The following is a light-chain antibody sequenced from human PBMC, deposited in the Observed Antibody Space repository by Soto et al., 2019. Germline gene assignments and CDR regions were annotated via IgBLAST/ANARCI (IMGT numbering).Light chain of an antibody. J-gene: IGKJ4*01. CDR2: DTS. CDR1: QSVNNY. CDR3: QQRRDWPLT. Sequence: EIVLTQSPATLSLSPGERATLSCRASQSVNNYLAWYQQRPGQAPRLLISDTSNRATGIPARFSGSGSGTDFTLTISRLEPEDFAVYYCQQRRDWPLTFGGGTKVEIK. V-gene: IGKV3-11*01.